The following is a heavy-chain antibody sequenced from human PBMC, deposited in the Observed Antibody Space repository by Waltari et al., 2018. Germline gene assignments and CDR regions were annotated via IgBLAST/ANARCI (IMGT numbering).Heavy chain of an antibody. V-gene: IGHV1-8*02. D-gene: IGHD1-26*01. CDR1: GGTFSSYT. Sequence: QVQLVQSGAEVKKPGSSVKVSCKASGGTFSSYTISWVRQAPGQGLEWMGWMNPNSGNTGYAQKFQGRVTMTRNTSISTAYMELSSLRSEDTAVYYCARGRHYSPRDDYWGQGTLVTVSS. CDR2: MNPNSGNT. J-gene: IGHJ4*02. CDR3: ARGRHYSPRDDY.